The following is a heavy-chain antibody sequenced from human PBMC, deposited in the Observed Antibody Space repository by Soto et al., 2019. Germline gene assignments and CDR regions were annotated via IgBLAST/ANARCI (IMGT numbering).Heavy chain of an antibody. CDR3: ARYITMKVVAQDGDAFDI. CDR1: GYTFTGYY. Sequence: GASVKVSCKASGYTFTGYYMHWVRQAPGQGLEWMGWINPNSGGTNYAQKFQGRVTITADESTSTAYMELSSLRSEDTAVYYCARYITMKVVAQDGDAFDIWSQGTMVTVSS. J-gene: IGHJ3*02. V-gene: IGHV1-2*02. CDR2: INPNSGGT. D-gene: IGHD3-22*01.